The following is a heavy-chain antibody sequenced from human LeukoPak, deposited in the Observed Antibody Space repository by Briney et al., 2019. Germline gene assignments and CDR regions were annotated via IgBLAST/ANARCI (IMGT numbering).Heavy chain of an antibody. Sequence: PGGSLRLSCAASGFPVSSNYMNWVRQAPGKGLEWVSVIYSGGSTYYADSVKGRFTISRDNSKNTLYLQMNSLRAEDTAVYYCARDRDANWFDPWGQGTLVTVSS. CDR1: GFPVSSNY. CDR3: ARDRDANWFDP. D-gene: IGHD3-10*01. V-gene: IGHV3-53*01. CDR2: IYSGGST. J-gene: IGHJ5*02.